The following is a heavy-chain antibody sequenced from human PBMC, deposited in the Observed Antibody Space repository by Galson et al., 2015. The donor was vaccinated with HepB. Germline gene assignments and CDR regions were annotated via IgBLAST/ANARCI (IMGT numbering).Heavy chain of an antibody. Sequence: SLRLSCAASGFTFSTYAMSWVRQAPGKGLEWVSTIRGSGDDTYYADSVKGRFTISRDNSENTLYLQMNSLRAEDTAVYYCAKTVRQYTINYYGEDYWGQGTLVTVSS. J-gene: IGHJ4*02. CDR1: GFTFSTYA. V-gene: IGHV3-23*01. CDR3: AKTVRQYTINYYGEDY. D-gene: IGHD1-26*01. CDR2: IRGSGDDT.